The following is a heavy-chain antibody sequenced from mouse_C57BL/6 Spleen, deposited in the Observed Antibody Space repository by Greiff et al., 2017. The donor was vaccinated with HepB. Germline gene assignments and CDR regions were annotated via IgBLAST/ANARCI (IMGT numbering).Heavy chain of an antibody. Sequence: QVQLKQSGAELVRPGASVTLSCKASGYTFTDYEMHWVKQTPVHGLEWIGAIDPETGGTAYNQKFKGKAILTADKSSSTAYMELRSLTSEDSAVYYGARDCRLDYGTAWFAYWGQGTLVTVSA. J-gene: IGHJ3*01. D-gene: IGHD1-1*01. CDR3: ARDCRLDYGTAWFAY. CDR2: IDPETGGT. V-gene: IGHV1-15*01. CDR1: GYTFTDYE.